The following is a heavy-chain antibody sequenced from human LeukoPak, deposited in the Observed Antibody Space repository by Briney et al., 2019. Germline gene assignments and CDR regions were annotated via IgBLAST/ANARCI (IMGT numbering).Heavy chain of an antibody. CDR2: ISSTSVSTI. CDR3: ARRYCSSTSCLLDY. D-gene: IGHD2-2*01. CDR1: GFTFSRYE. V-gene: IGHV3-48*03. J-gene: IGHJ4*02. Sequence: PGGSLRLSCAPSGFTFSRYEMNWVREAPGKGLEWVSYISSTSVSTICYADAVKGRFSISIDNAKNSLYLQMNSLRADDTAVYYCARRYCSSTSCLLDYWGQGTLVTVSS.